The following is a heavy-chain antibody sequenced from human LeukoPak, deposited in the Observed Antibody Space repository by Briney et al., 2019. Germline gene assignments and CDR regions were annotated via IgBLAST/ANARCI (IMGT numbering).Heavy chain of an antibody. CDR3: ANGGYGGYNWFDP. J-gene: IGHJ5*02. D-gene: IGHD3-16*01. CDR2: ISDNGGNT. V-gene: IGHV3-23*01. CDR1: GFTFSIYG. Sequence: PGGSLRLSCAASGFTFSIYGMGWVRQAPGKGLEWVSSISDNGGNTYYADSVKGRFTISRDNSKNTLYLQMNSLRVEDTAVYYCANGGYGGYNWFDPWGQGTLVTVSS.